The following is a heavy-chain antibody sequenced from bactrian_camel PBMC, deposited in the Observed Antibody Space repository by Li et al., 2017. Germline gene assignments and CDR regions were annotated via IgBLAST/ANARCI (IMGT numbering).Heavy chain of an antibody. CDR3: AADAPHVPLYCDGNVPG. CDR1: GSTYSDYC. D-gene: IGHD1*01. CDR2: VDMTGKI. V-gene: IGHV3S35*01. J-gene: IGHJ4*01. Sequence: VQLVESGGGSVQAGGSLRLSCVASGSTYSDYCMAWFRQAPGKEREGIANVDMTGKIFYAQSVKGRFTASKDKVDATWQLQMNSLKPEDTAKYYCAADAPHVPLYCDGNVPGWGQGTQVTVS.